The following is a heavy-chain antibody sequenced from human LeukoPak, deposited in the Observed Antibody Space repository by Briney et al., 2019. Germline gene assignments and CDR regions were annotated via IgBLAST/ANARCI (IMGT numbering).Heavy chain of an antibody. CDR1: GGSISSYY. CDR2: VHYTGST. V-gene: IGHV4-59*01. CDR3: ARESSGRRDWFDP. Sequence: SETLSLTCTVYGGSISSYYWSWIRQPPGRGLEWIGYVHYTGSTNYNPSLGSGVSISVDTSKSQFSLKLYSVTAADTAVYYCARESSGRRDWFDPWGQGILVTVSS. J-gene: IGHJ5*02. D-gene: IGHD6-25*01.